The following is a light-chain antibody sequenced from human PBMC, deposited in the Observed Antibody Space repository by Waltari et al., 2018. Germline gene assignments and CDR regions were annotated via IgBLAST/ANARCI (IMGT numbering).Light chain of an antibody. Sequence: QSALTQPRSVSGSPGQSVTISCTGTSSDVGGYNYVSWYQQHPGKAPKLMIYDVSKRPSGVPHLFSGSKSGNTASLTISGLQAEDEADYYCCSYAGSYTFWVFGGGTKLTVL. CDR3: CSYAGSYTFWV. J-gene: IGLJ2*01. CDR1: SSDVGGYNY. CDR2: DVS. V-gene: IGLV2-11*01.